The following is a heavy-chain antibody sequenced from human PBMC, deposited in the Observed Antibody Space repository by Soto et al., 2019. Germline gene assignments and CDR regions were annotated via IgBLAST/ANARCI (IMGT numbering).Heavy chain of an antibody. J-gene: IGHJ6*03. D-gene: IGHD2-21*01. V-gene: IGHV3-23*01. CDR2: ISGSGSDR. CDR1: GFTFSTYA. CDR3: PKPPRSNYSSLDA. Sequence: EVQVLESGGGLVQPGGSLRLSCVASGFTFSTYAMNWVRQAPGKGLEWVSGISGSGSDRYYADSVRGRFTISRDNSNNTRNLQLASRRPEDTPIYSCPKPPRSNYSSLDAGGKGTTATAS.